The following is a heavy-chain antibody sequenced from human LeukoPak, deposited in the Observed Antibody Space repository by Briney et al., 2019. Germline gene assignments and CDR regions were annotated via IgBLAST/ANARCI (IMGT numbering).Heavy chain of an antibody. V-gene: IGHV3-23*01. CDR2: ISGSGKT. CDR3: AKERDAKGYFDY. CDR1: GFSFSTYA. Sequence: SGGSLRLSCAASGFSFSTYAMSWVRQAPGQGLEWVSAISGSGKTYYPDSVKGRFTISRDNSKNTLFLLMNGLRAEDTAVYYCAKERDAKGYFDYWGQGTLVTVSS. J-gene: IGHJ4*02.